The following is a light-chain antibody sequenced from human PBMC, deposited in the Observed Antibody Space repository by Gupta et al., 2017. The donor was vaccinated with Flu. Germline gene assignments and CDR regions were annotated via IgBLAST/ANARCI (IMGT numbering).Light chain of an antibody. CDR2: DVS. Sequence: SSDVGAYNYVSWYQQPPGKAPKLMVYDVSSRPSGVSNRFSGSKSGNTASLTISGLQAEDEGDYYCSSYAVSSTSVFGTGTKVTVL. CDR1: SSDVGAYNY. CDR3: SSYAVSSTSV. V-gene: IGLV2-14*04. J-gene: IGLJ1*01.